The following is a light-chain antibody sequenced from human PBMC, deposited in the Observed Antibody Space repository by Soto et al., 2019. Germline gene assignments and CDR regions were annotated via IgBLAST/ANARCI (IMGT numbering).Light chain of an antibody. Sequence: EIVLTQSPDTLSLSPGESATLSCRASQSVSSRYLAWYQQKPGQAPRLLIYGASSRATGIPDRFSGSGSGTDFTLTISRLEPEDFAVFYCQQYDDSITFGLGTRLEIE. CDR2: GAS. CDR1: QSVSSRY. CDR3: QQYDDSIT. J-gene: IGKJ5*01. V-gene: IGKV3-20*01.